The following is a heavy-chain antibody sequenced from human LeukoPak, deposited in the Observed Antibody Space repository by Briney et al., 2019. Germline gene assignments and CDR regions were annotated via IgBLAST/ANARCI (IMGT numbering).Heavy chain of an antibody. V-gene: IGHV4-34*01. CDR3: AADSSSRDY. CDR2: INHSGST. Sequence: KPSETLSLTCAVYGGSFSGYYWSWIRQPPGKGLDWIGEINHSGSTNYNPSLKSRVTISVDTSKNQFSLKLSSVTAADTAVYYCAADSSSRDYWGQGTLVTVSS. D-gene: IGHD6-6*01. CDR1: GGSFSGYY. J-gene: IGHJ4*02.